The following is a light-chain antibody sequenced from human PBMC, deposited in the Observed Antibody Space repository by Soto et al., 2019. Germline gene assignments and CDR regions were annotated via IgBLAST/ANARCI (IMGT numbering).Light chain of an antibody. V-gene: IGKV1-33*01. CDR3: QQYDNLPPYT. Sequence: DIQMTPSPSSLSASVGDRVTITCQATRDISVYLNWYQQKPGRPPKLLVYDATNLQTGVPSRFSASGSGTHFSLTISSLQPEDIATYYCQQYDNLPPYTFGQGTKLEIK. CDR1: RDISVY. CDR2: DAT. J-gene: IGKJ2*01.